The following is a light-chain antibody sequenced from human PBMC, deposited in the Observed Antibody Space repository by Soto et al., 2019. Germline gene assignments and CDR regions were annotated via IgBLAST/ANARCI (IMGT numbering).Light chain of an antibody. CDR3: GSYAGTSLLV. V-gene: IGLV2-11*01. CDR1: SSDVGGYNY. CDR2: DVS. J-gene: IGLJ3*02. Sequence: QSALTQPSSVSGSPGQSVTISRTGTSSDVGGYNYVSWYQQHPGKAPKLGIYDVSKRPSGVPDRFSGSKSGNTASLTISGLQAEAEADYYCGSYAGTSLLVFGGGTKRTVI.